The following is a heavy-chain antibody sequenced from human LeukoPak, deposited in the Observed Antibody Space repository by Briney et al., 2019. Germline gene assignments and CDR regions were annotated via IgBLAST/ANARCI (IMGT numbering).Heavy chain of an antibody. CDR1: GGSISSSSYY. CDR2: IYYSGST. J-gene: IGHJ4*02. D-gene: IGHD3-22*01. Sequence: SETLSLTCTVSGGSISSSSYYWGWIRQPPGKGLEWIGSIYYSGSTYYNPSLKSRVTISVDTSKNQFSLKLSSVTAADTAVYYCARIGDSSGYYTTNFDYWGQGTLVTVSS. CDR3: ARIGDSSGYYTTNFDY. V-gene: IGHV4-39*07.